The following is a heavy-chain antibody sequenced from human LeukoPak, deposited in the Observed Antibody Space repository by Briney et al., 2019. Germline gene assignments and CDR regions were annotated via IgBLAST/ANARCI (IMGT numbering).Heavy chain of an antibody. V-gene: IGHV1-2*02. J-gene: IGHJ4*02. CDR3: ARSGGGGGYSYGYESYFDY. D-gene: IGHD5-18*01. CDR1: GYTFTGYY. CDR2: INPNSGGT. Sequence: ASVKVSCKASGYTFTGYYMHWVRQAPGQGLEWMGWINPNSGGTNYAQKFQGRVTMTRDTSISTAYMELSRLRSDDTAVYYCARSGGGGGYSYGYESYFDYWGQGTLVTVSS.